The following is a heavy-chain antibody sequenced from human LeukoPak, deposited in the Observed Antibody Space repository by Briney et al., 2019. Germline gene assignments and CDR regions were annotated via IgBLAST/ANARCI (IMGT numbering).Heavy chain of an antibody. CDR1: GYTFTSYG. D-gene: IGHD3-22*01. V-gene: IGHV1-18*01. CDR2: ISAYNGNT. CDR3: ARDRRYYYDSSGNWFDP. J-gene: IGHJ5*02. Sequence: GASVKVSCKASGYTFTSYGISWVRQAPGQGLEWMGWISAYNGNTNYAQKLQGRVTMTTDTSTSTAYMELRSLRSDDTAVYYCARDRRYYYDSSGNWFDPWGQGTLVTVSS.